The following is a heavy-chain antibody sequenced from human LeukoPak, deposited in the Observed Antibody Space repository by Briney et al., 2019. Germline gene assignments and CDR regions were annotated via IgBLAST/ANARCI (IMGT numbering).Heavy chain of an antibody. D-gene: IGHD5-18*01. CDR3: ATTVGYSYGFLDY. J-gene: IGHJ4*02. Sequence: PETLSLTCTVSGGSISSYYWSWIRQPPGKGLEWIGYIYYSGSTNHNPSLKSRVTISVDTSKNQFSLKLSSVTAADTAVYYCATTVGYSYGFLDYWGQGTLVTVSS. CDR2: IYYSGST. CDR1: GGSISSYY. V-gene: IGHV4-59*01.